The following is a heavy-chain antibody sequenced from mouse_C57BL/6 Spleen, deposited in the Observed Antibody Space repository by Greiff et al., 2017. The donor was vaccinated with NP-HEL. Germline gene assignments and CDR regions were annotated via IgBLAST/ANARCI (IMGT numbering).Heavy chain of an antibody. D-gene: IGHD3-2*02. CDR3: ARDGRSGYLFDY. J-gene: IGHJ2*01. V-gene: IGHV3-6*01. Sequence: EVQLQESGPGLVKPSQSLSLTCSVTGYSITSGYYWNWIRQFPGNKLEWMGYISYDGSNNYNPSLKNRISITRDTSKNQFFLKLNSVTTEDTATYYCARDGRSGYLFDYWGQGTTLTVSS. CDR2: ISYDGSN. CDR1: GYSITSGYY.